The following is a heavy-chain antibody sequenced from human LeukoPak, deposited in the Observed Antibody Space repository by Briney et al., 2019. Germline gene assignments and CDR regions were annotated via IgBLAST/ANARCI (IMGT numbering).Heavy chain of an antibody. CDR3: VRGLFDSSSYRAFDI. CDR1: GGSTSSHY. V-gene: IGHV4-4*07. Sequence: SETLSLTCTVSGGSTSSHYWSWIRQPAGKGLEWIGRIYTSGSTNSNPSLKSRVTMPIDTSKNQFSLMLSSVTAADTAVYYCVRGLFDSSSYRAFDIWSQGTMVTVSS. J-gene: IGHJ3*02. CDR2: IYTSGST. D-gene: IGHD3-22*01.